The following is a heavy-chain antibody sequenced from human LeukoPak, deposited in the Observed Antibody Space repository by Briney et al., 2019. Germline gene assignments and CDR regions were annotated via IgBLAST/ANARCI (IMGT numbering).Heavy chain of an antibody. CDR3: ARIPLYGTQRYFYY. CDR2: IYYSGST. CDR1: GGSISSYY. D-gene: IGHD1-14*01. J-gene: IGHJ4*02. V-gene: IGHV4-59*01. Sequence: SETLSLTCTVSGGSISSYYWSWIRQPPGKGLEWIGYIYYSGSTNYNPSLKSRVTISVDTSKNQFSLKLSSVTAADTAVYYCARIPLYGTQRYFYYWGQGTLVTVSS.